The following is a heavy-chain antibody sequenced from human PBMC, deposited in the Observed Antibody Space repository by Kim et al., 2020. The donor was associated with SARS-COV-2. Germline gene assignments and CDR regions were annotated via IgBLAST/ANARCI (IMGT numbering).Heavy chain of an antibody. Sequence: ASVKVSCKASGYTFTSYGISWVRQAPGQGLEWMGWISAYNGNTNYAQKLQGRVTMTTDTSTSTAYMELRSLRSDDTAVYYCARELWGHGYYYYGMDVWGQGTTVTVSS. CDR3: ARELWGHGYYYYGMDV. J-gene: IGHJ6*02. D-gene: IGHD2-21*01. CDR2: ISAYNGNT. V-gene: IGHV1-18*01. CDR1: GYTFTSYG.